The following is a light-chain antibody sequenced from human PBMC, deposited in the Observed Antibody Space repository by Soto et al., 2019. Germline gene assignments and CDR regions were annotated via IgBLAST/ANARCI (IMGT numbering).Light chain of an antibody. CDR3: SSYTSSSPVV. Sequence: QSALTQPASVSGSPGQSMTISCTGTSNDVGGYNYVSWYQQHPGKAPKLMIYDVSNRPSGVSNRFSGSKSGNTASLTISGLQAEDEADYYCSSYTSSSPVVFGGGTKLTVL. CDR2: DVS. CDR1: SNDVGGYNY. J-gene: IGLJ2*01. V-gene: IGLV2-14*01.